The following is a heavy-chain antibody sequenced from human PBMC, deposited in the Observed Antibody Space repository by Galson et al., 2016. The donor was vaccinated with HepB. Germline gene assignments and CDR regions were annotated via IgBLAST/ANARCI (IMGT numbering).Heavy chain of an antibody. J-gene: IGHJ3*01. Sequence: PALVKPTQTLTLTCSFSGFSFNTRGVGVGWIRQPPGKTLEWLALIYWDNDKRYSPSLKSRLTITKDTSKNQVVLTMAKMDPVDTATYYCARRRYYDLVTGYDAFDLGGQGTMVTVAS. CDR3: ARRRYYDLVTGYDAFDL. CDR1: GFSFNTRGVG. D-gene: IGHD3-9*01. V-gene: IGHV2-5*02. CDR2: IYWDNDK.